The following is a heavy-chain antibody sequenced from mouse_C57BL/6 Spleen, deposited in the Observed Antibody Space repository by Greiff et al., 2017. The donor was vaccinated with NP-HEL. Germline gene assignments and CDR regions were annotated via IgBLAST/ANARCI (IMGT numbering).Heavy chain of an antibody. Sequence: EVQLQQSGAELVRPGASVKLSCTASGFNFNDYYMHWVKQRPEQGLEWIGRIDPADGDTDYAPKFQGKATMTADTSSNTAYLQLSSLTSEDTAVYYCTTDGSSYEADWGKGTLVTVAA. J-gene: IGHJ3*01. D-gene: IGHD1-1*01. CDR2: IDPADGDT. V-gene: IGHV14-1*01. CDR1: GFNFNDYY. CDR3: TTDGSSYEAD.